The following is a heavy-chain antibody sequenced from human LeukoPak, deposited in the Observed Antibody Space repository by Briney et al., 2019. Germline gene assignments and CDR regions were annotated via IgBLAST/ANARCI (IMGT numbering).Heavy chain of an antibody. Sequence: SETLSRTCTVSGGSISSYYWSWIRQPPGKGLEWIGYIYYSGSTNYNPSLKSRVTISVDTSKNQFSLKLSSVTAADTAVYSCARLGLENWFDPWGQGTLVTVSS. CDR1: GGSISSYY. CDR2: IYYSGST. V-gene: IGHV4-59*01. CDR3: ARLGLENWFDP. J-gene: IGHJ5*02. D-gene: IGHD7-27*01.